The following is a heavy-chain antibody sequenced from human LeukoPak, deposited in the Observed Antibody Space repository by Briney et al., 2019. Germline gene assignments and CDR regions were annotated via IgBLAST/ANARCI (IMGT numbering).Heavy chain of an antibody. CDR2: IYYSGST. CDR1: GGSISSGGYY. J-gene: IGHJ4*02. CDR3: ARSRYYYDSSGYCIIDY. Sequence: SQTLSLTCTVSGGSISSGGYYWSWIRQHPGKGLEWIGYIYYSGSTYYNPSLKSRVTISVDTSKNQFSLKLSSVTAADTAVYYCARSRYYYDSSGYCIIDYWGQGTLVTVSS. V-gene: IGHV4-31*03. D-gene: IGHD3-22*01.